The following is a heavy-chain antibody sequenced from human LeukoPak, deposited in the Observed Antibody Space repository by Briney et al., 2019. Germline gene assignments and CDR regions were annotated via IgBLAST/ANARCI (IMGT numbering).Heavy chain of an antibody. D-gene: IGHD3-22*01. CDR1: GFSVSNYY. V-gene: IGHV3-11*01. CDR3: AREQWFRWEY. Sequence: GGSLRLSCEASGFSVSNYYMVWVRQPPGKGLECISYIPNDDSVIYYADSVRGRLSVSRDSAKNSLSLQLNSLRAEDTAVYYCAREQWFRWEYWGQGILVTVSS. CDR2: IPNDDSVI. J-gene: IGHJ4*02.